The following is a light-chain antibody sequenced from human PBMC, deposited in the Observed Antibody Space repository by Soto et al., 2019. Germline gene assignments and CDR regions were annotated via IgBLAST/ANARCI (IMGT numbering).Light chain of an antibody. CDR1: QSVSDS. CDR3: QQANSFPIT. V-gene: IGKV1-5*01. J-gene: IGKJ5*01. Sequence: DIQMTQSPSTLSASVGDTVTITCRASQSVSDSLAWYQVKPGEAPKLLIFDVSNLETGVPSRFSGSGSGTDFTLTISSLQPEDFATYYCQQANSFPITFGQGTRLEIK. CDR2: DVS.